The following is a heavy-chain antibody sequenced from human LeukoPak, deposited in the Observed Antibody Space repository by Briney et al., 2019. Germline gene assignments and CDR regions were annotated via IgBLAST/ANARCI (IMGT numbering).Heavy chain of an antibody. CDR3: ARARLNGDFDY. V-gene: IGHV4-34*01. D-gene: IGHD1-1*01. CDR1: GGSFSGYY. CDR2: INHSGST. J-gene: IGHJ4*02. Sequence: PSETLSLTCAVYGGSFSGYYWSWIRQPPGKGLEWIGEINHSGSTNYNPSLKSRVTISVDTPKNQFSLKLSSVTAADTAVYYCARARLNGDFDYWGQGTLVTVSS.